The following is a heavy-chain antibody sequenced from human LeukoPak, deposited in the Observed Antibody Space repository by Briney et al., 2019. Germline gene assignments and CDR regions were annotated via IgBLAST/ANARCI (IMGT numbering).Heavy chain of an antibody. CDR1: GFTFDDYA. D-gene: IGHD1-1*01. Sequence: PGGSLRLSCAASGFTFDDYAMHWVRQAPGKGLEWVSGISWNSGSIGYADSVKGRFTISRDNAKNSLYLQMNSLRAEDMALYYCAKMKRPRYNSDAFDIWGQGTMVTVSS. CDR3: AKMKRPRYNSDAFDI. J-gene: IGHJ3*02. V-gene: IGHV3-9*03. CDR2: ISWNSGSI.